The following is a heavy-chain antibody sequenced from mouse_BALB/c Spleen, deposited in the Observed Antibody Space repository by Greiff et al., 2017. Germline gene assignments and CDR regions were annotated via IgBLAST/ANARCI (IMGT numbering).Heavy chain of an antibody. J-gene: IGHJ1*01. Sequence: EVQLQESGAELVKPGASVKLSCTASGFNIKDTYMHWVKQRPEQGLEWIGRIDPANGNTKYDPKFQGKATITADTSSNTAYLQLSSLTSEDTAVYYCARSGYYGYFDVWGAGTTVTVSS. CDR1: GFNIKDTY. V-gene: IGHV14-3*02. D-gene: IGHD2-2*01. CDR3: ARSGYYGYFDV. CDR2: IDPANGNT.